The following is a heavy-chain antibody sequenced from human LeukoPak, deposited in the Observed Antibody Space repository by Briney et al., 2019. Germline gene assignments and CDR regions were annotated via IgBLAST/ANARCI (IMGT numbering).Heavy chain of an antibody. J-gene: IGHJ4*02. V-gene: IGHV3-23*01. D-gene: IGHD3-16*02. CDR1: GYTGSSYA. CDR3: AKDGIMITFGGVIALTDDDY. Sequence: GCRRRSGASAGYTGSSYAMSWVRQAPGKGLEWVSAIRGSGGSTYYADSAKGRFTISRDNSKNSLYLQMNSLRAEDTAVYYCAKDGIMITFGGVIALTDDDYWGQGTLVTVSS. CDR2: IRGSGGST.